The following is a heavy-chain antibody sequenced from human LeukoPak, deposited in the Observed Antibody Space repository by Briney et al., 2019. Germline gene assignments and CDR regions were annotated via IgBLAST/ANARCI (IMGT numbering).Heavy chain of an antibody. Sequence: ASVKVSCKASGYTFTGYYMHWVRQAPGQGLEWMGWINTNSGGTNYAQKFQGRVTMTRDTSISTVYMELSRLRSDDTAVYYCARVNDILTGYYPAWDYWGQGTLVTVSS. CDR1: GYTFTGYY. J-gene: IGHJ4*02. CDR2: INTNSGGT. D-gene: IGHD3-9*01. CDR3: ARVNDILTGYYPAWDY. V-gene: IGHV1-2*02.